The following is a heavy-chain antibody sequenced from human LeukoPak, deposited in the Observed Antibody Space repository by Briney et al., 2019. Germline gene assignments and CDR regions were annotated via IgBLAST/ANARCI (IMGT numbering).Heavy chain of an antibody. D-gene: IGHD1/OR15-1a*01. CDR3: AFSRNWNNEGERWTWFDP. Sequence: ESGPTPVKPTQTLTLTCTVSGFSLSVDGVRVAWIRQPPGKALEWLAHVYGSDDRRYSPSLRSRLTITKDTSKNQVVLRMTNMDPADTGTYYCAFSRNWNNEGERWTWFDPWGQGTLVTVSP. CDR2: VYGSDDR. CDR1: GFSLSVDGVR. V-gene: IGHV2-5*01. J-gene: IGHJ5*01.